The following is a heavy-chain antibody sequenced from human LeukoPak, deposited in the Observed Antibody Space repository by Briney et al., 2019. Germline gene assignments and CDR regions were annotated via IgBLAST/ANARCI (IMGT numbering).Heavy chain of an antibody. CDR1: GGTFSSYA. D-gene: IGHD6-13*01. V-gene: IGHV1-69*04. Sequence: SVKVSCKASGGTFSSYAISWVRQAPGQGLEWMGRIIPILGIANYAQKFQGRVTITADKSTSTAYMELSSLRSEDTAVYYCARDPPIGQQLVLEIFDYWGQGTLVTVSS. J-gene: IGHJ4*02. CDR3: ARDPPIGQQLVLEIFDY. CDR2: IIPILGIA.